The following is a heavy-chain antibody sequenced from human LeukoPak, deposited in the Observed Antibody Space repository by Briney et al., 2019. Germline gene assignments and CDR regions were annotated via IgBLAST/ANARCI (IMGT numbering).Heavy chain of an antibody. J-gene: IGHJ5*02. CDR2: ISSSSNTI. CDR1: GFTFSTYW. D-gene: IGHD3-22*01. V-gene: IGHV3-48*01. CDR3: ARTTFYYDLNRGLFRNNWFDP. Sequence: AGGSLRLSCAASGFTFSTYWMHWVRQAPGKGLEWVSYISSSSNTIYYADSVKGRFTISRDNAKNSLYLQMNSLRSEDTAVYYCARTTFYYDLNRGLFRNNWFDPWGQGTLVTVSS.